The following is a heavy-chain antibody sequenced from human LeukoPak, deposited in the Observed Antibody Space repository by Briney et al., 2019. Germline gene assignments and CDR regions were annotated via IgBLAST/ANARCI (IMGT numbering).Heavy chain of an antibody. CDR2: IYTNGNT. Sequence: SETLSLTCTVSGASINTGSYYWSWIRQSAGKGLEWIGRIYTNGNTDYNPSLKSRVTISIDTSKTQFSLKLNSVTAADTAVYYCARGTEADGTFMFDFWGQGTLVTVSS. V-gene: IGHV4-61*02. D-gene: IGHD5-24*01. J-gene: IGHJ4*02. CDR3: ARGTEADGTFMFDF. CDR1: GASINTGSYY.